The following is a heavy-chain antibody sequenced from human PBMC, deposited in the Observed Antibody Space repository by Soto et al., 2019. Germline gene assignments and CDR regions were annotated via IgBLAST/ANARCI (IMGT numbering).Heavy chain of an antibody. J-gene: IGHJ4*02. CDR3: AKQRAGYGSGSDTFYFDF. CDR2: LSGSGGTT. CDR1: GFTFSTYA. V-gene: IGHV3-23*01. Sequence: EVQLLVSGGGLVQPGGSLRLSCSTSGFTFSTYAMNWVRQAPGKGLEWVSALSGSGGTTYYADSVRGRFTISRDNSKNTLFLQMSSLRAEDTALYYCAKQRAGYGSGSDTFYFDFWVQGSMVTVSS. D-gene: IGHD3-10*01.